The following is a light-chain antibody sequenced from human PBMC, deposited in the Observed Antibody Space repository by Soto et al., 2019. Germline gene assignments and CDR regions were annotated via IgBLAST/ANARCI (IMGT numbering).Light chain of an antibody. Sequence: QSVLTQTPSASGTPGQRVTISCSGSRSNIGNNAVSWYQQFPGTAPKLLIYNNNQRTSGVPDRFSGSKSGTSASLAISGLQSEDEADYYCATWDDSLNARGVFGGGTKVTVL. CDR1: RSNIGNNA. CDR3: ATWDDSLNARGV. J-gene: IGLJ3*02. V-gene: IGLV1-44*01. CDR2: NNN.